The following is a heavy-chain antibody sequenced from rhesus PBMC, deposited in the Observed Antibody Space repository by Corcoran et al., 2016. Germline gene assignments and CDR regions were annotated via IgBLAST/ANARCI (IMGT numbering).Heavy chain of an antibody. Sequence: QVQLQESGPGLVKPSETLSLTCAVSGGSISGGYDWGWIRQPAGKGREGIGYIYGSSGRTNSNPSLKNRVTISKDTSKNQFSLKLSSVTAADTAVYYCARRARTGVISGYFDYWGQGVLVTVSS. J-gene: IGHJ4*01. CDR2: IYGSSGRT. CDR3: ARRARTGVISGYFDY. D-gene: IGHD3-34*01. V-gene: IGHV4-76*01. CDR1: GGSISGGYD.